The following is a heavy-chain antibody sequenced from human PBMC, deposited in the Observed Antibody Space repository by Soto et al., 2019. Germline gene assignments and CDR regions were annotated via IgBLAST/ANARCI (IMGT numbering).Heavy chain of an antibody. Sequence: QITLRESGPTLVKPTQTLTLSCTLSGFSINTGGVGVGWIRQPPGKAPEWLALLYWNDDEWYSPSLRDRLSVPKDAPENRVVLTMTHLDPTDTGNYYCAKRRAISNKLFFDHWGQGALVTVSS. J-gene: IGHJ4*02. CDR2: LYWNDDE. D-gene: IGHD4-4*01. V-gene: IGHV2-5*01. CDR1: GFSINTGGVG. CDR3: AKRRAISNKLFFDH.